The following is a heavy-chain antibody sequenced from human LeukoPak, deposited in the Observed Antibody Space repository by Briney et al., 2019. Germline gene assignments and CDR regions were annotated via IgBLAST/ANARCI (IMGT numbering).Heavy chain of an antibody. Sequence: GGSLRLSCSASGFTFSSYSMNWVRQAPGKGLEWVSHITASGTAMFYADSVKGRFTISRDNAKNSLYLQMNSLRDEDTAVYYCASSGSYRFDYWGQGTLVTVSS. J-gene: IGHJ4*02. V-gene: IGHV3-48*02. CDR1: GFTFSSYS. CDR3: ASSGSYRFDY. CDR2: ITASGTAM. D-gene: IGHD1-26*01.